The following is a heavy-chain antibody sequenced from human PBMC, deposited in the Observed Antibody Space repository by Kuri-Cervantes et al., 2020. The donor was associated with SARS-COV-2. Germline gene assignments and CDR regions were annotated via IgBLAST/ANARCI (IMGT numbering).Heavy chain of an antibody. Sequence: GGSLRPSCASSGFTFSSYAMHWVRQAPGKGLGWVAVISYDESNKYYADSVKGRFTISRDNSKNALFLQMNSLRAEYTAVYYCATLLPAAREYYFDYWGQGTLVTVSS. CDR3: ATLLPAAREYYFDY. D-gene: IGHD2-2*01. CDR2: ISYDESNK. V-gene: IGHV3-30-3*01. J-gene: IGHJ4*02. CDR1: GFTFSSYA.